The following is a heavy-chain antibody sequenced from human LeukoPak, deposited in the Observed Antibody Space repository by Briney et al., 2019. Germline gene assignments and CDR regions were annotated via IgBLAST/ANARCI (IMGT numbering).Heavy chain of an antibody. J-gene: IGHJ5*02. Sequence: ASVKVSCKASEYTFSTYDINWVRQVTGQGLEWMGWMNPNSGNTGYAQKIQGRVTMTRNTSINTAYMGLSSLRSEDTAVYYCARGPSRDYGSGSSWFDPWGQGTLVTVSS. CDR3: ARGPSRDYGSGSSWFDP. CDR2: MNPNSGNT. D-gene: IGHD3-10*01. V-gene: IGHV1-8*01. CDR1: EYTFSTYD.